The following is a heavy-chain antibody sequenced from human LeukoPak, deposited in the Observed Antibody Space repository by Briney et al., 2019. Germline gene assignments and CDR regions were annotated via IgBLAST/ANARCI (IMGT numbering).Heavy chain of an antibody. CDR1: GGSISSYY. V-gene: IGHV4-59*08. CDR2: IYYSGST. Sequence: SETLSLTCTVSGGSISSYYWSWIRQPPGKGLEWIGYIYYSGSTNYNPSLKSRVTISVDTSKNQFSLKLSSVTAADTAVYYCARGYSSRRGQFDPWGQGTLVTVSS. CDR3: ARGYSSRRGQFDP. D-gene: IGHD6-19*01. J-gene: IGHJ5*02.